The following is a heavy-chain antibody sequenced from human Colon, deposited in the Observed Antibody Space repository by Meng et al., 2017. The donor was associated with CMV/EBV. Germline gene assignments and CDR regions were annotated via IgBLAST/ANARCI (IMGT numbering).Heavy chain of an antibody. CDR2: INHNGIT. D-gene: IGHD3-3*01. V-gene: IGHV4-34*01. CDR3: ARQIWSGSLYNWFDP. J-gene: IGHJ5*02. Sequence: GVPLSGYHWSWIRQAPGNDLEWIGDINHNGITKYNPSLEGRLTISVDMSGNEFSLRLSSVTAADTAVYYCARQIWSGSLYNWFDPWDQGTLVTVSS. CDR1: GVPLSGYH.